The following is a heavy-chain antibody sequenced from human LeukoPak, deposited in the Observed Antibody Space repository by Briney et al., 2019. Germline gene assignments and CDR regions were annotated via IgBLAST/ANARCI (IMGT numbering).Heavy chain of an antibody. D-gene: IGHD3-10*01. CDR2: IYYSGST. CDR3: ARDTSLWFGELSH. CDR1: GGSISSYY. V-gene: IGHV4-59*01. Sequence: SETLSLTCTVSGGSISSYYWSWIRQPPGKGLEWIGYIYYSGSTNYNPSPKSRVTISVDTSKNQFSLKLSSVTAADTAVYYCARDTSLWFGELSHWGQGTLVTVSS. J-gene: IGHJ4*02.